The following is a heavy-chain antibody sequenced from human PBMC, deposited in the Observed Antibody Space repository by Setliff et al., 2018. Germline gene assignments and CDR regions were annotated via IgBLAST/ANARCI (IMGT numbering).Heavy chain of an antibody. J-gene: IGHJ3*02. Sequence: PSETLSLTCTVSGGSISNYYWSWIRQPAGKGLEWIGRIYTSGSTNYNPSLKGRVTMSVDTPKNQFSLKLSSVTAADTAVYYCARKGISALSGAFDMWGQGTMVTVSS. CDR1: GGSISNYY. CDR3: ARKGISALSGAFDM. D-gene: IGHD1-26*01. CDR2: IYTSGST. V-gene: IGHV4-4*07.